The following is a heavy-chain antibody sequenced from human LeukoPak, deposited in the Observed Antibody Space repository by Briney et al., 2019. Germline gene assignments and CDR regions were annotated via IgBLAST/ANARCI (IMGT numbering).Heavy chain of an antibody. CDR1: GYSINSSYY. V-gene: IGHV4-38-2*02. Sequence: SETLSLTCTVSGYSINSSYYWGWIRQPPGKGLEWIGSISHSGSTHYTPSLTSRVTISLDTSKNQFSLKLSSVTAADTAVYYCARTRFYYDRSGFLNPQYYFDYWGQGILVTVSS. CDR3: ARTRFYYDRSGFLNPQYYFDY. CDR2: ISHSGST. D-gene: IGHD3-22*01. J-gene: IGHJ4*02.